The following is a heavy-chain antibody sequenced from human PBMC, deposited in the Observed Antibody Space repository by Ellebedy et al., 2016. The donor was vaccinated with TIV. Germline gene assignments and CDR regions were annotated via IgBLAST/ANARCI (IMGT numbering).Heavy chain of an antibody. J-gene: IGHJ4*02. D-gene: IGHD5-18*01. V-gene: IGHV4-34*01. CDR3: ARGAYSYGKGVDY. Sequence: SETLSLXCAVYGGSFSGYYWSWIRQPPGKGLEWIGEINHSGSTNYNPSLKSRVTISIDTSKNQFSLKSNSVTATDTAVYYCARGAYSYGKGVDYWGQGTLVTVAS. CDR1: GGSFSGYY. CDR2: INHSGST.